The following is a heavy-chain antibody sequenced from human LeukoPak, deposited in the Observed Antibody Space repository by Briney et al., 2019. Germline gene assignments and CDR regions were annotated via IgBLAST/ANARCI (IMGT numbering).Heavy chain of an antibody. CDR1: GGSIRDYY. J-gene: IGHJ5*02. CDR2: WFYSGDT. D-gene: IGHD3-9*01. Sequence: KTSETLSLTCTVSGGSIRDYYWNWIRQSPGKGLEWIGYWFYSGDTNYNPSLKSRVTISSDTSKNQFSLNLRSVTAADTAVYYCARDRAPLYYDILTGYSVPPADPRGQGTLVTVSS. CDR3: ARDRAPLYYDILTGYSVPPADP. V-gene: IGHV4-59*01.